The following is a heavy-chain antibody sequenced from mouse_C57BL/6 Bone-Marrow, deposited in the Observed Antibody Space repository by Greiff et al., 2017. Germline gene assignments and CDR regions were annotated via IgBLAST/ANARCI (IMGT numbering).Heavy chain of an antibody. CDR3: ARGYYNYFDY. CDR2: ISSGGSYT. V-gene: IGHV5-6*01. CDR1: GFTFSSYG. Sequence: EVKLQESGGDLVKPGGSLKLSCAASGFTFSSYGMSWVRQTPDKRLEWVATISSGGSYTYYPDSVKGRFTISRANAKNTLYLQMSSLKSEDTAMYYCARGYYNYFDYWGQGTTLTVSS. D-gene: IGHD2-3*01. J-gene: IGHJ2*01.